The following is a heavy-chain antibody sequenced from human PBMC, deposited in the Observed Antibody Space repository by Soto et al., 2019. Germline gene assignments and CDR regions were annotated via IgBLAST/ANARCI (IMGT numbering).Heavy chain of an antibody. Sequence: GGSLRLSCVASGFTFRSYYMSWVRQPPGKGLEWVANIKQDGSEKYYVDSVKGRFTISRDNAKNSLYLQMNSLRAEDTAVYYCARDGYSAGFDIWGQGTMVTVSS. CDR3: ARDGYSAGFDI. CDR1: GFTFRSYY. D-gene: IGHD5-18*01. V-gene: IGHV3-7*01. J-gene: IGHJ3*02. CDR2: IKQDGSEK.